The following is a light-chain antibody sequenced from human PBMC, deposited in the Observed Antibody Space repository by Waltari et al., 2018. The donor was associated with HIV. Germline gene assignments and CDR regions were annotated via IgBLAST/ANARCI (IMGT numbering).Light chain of an antibody. Sequence: SSELTQPPSVSVSPGQTARITCSGDASPKPYTHWFQQKPGQAPLVVIHKNTERPSGIPERCSASRSGTTVTLTISGVHTDDEADYYCLSADSSGTYVFGPGTTVTVL. CDR3: LSADSSGTYV. J-gene: IGLJ1*01. CDR1: ASPKPY. CDR2: KNT. V-gene: IGLV3-25*03.